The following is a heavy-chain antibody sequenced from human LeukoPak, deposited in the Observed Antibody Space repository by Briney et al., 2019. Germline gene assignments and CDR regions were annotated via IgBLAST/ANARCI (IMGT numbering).Heavy chain of an antibody. J-gene: IGHJ4*02. CDR3: AKDNGYCTSTSCFLEY. CDR1: GFTFNSYA. D-gene: IGHD2-2*03. CDR2: ISGSGGST. V-gene: IGHV3-23*01. Sequence: GGSLRLSCVASGFTFNSYAVSWVRQAPGKGLESVSAISGSGGSTYYADYVKGRFTISRDNSKSTLYLQMNSLGAEDTALYYCAKDNGYCTSTSCFLEYWGQGTLVTVSS.